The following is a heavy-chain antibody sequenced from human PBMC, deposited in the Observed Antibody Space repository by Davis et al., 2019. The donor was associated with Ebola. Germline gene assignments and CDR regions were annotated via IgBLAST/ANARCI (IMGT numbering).Heavy chain of an antibody. CDR2: IYSGGST. D-gene: IGHD6-19*01. CDR1: GFTVSSNY. J-gene: IGHJ5*02. CDR3: ARSAGYSSGWYPT. Sequence: GESLKISCAASGFTVSSNYMSWVRQAPGKGLEWVSVIYSGGSTYYADSVKGRFTISRHNSKNTLYLQMNSLRAEDTAVYYCARSAGYSSGWYPTWGQGTLVTVSS. V-gene: IGHV3-53*01.